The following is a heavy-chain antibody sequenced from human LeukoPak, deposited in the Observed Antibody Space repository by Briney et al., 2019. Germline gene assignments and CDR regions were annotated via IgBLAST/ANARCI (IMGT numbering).Heavy chain of an antibody. V-gene: IGHV4-31*03. D-gene: IGHD5-24*01. CDR3: ARVNTISSFDY. CDR1: GGSISSGGYY. J-gene: IGHJ4*02. CDR2: IYYTGTT. Sequence: SETLSLTCTVSGGSISSGGYYWSWIRQHPGKGLEWIGYIYYTGTTYYNPSLKSRITISVDTSKNQFSLKLSSVTAADTAIYYCARVNTISSFDYWGQGTLVTVSS.